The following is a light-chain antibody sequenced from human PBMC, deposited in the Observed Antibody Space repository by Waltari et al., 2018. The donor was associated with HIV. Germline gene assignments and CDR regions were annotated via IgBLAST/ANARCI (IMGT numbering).Light chain of an antibody. CDR2: EVS. V-gene: IGLV2-14*01. CDR1: SSDVGGYNY. CDR3: SSYTTSSTLV. Sequence: QSALTQPASVSGSPGQSITISCTGTSSDVGGYNYVSWFQQHPGKAPTLMIDEVSNRPSGVSNRFSGSKSGNTASLTISGLQAEDEADYYCSSYTTSSTLVFGGGTKLTV. J-gene: IGLJ3*02.